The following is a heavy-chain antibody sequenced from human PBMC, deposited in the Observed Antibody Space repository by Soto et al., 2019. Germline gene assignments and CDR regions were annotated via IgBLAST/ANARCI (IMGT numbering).Heavy chain of an antibody. Sequence: GGSLRLSCAASGFTVSSNYMSWVRQAPGKGLEWVSVIYSGGSTYYADSVKGRFTISRDNSKNTLYLQMNSLRAEDTAVYYCARESYDSSGYYPLGYYGMDVWGQGTTVTVSS. V-gene: IGHV3-66*01. D-gene: IGHD3-22*01. J-gene: IGHJ6*02. CDR3: ARESYDSSGYYPLGYYGMDV. CDR1: GFTVSSNY. CDR2: IYSGGST.